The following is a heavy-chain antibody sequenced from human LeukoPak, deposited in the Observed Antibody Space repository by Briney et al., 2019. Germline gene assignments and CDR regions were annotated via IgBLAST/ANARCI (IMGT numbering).Heavy chain of an antibody. V-gene: IGHV4-4*07. CDR2: IHTSWTT. D-gene: IGHD3-16*01. J-gene: IGHJ5*02. CDR3: ARGDYYDGGGRNWFDP. CDR1: GDSMSSYY. Sequence: PSETLSLTCTVSGDSMSSYYWNFIRQPAGKGLEWIGRIHTSWTTYYNPSLKSRITMSVDTSRNQFSLRLTSVTAADTDVYYCARGDYYDGGGRNWFDPWGQGTLVTVSS.